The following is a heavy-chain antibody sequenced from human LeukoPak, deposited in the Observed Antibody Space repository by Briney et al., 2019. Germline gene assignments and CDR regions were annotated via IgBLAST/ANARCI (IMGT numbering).Heavy chain of an antibody. Sequence: ASVKVSCKASGYSFTAYYMHLVRQAPGQGLEWMGWINPNSGDTNYAQNFRDRVTMTRDTSVSTAYMELSSLTSDDTAVYYCATKGDGYCRSTNCQGAFDFWGQGSMVIVSS. D-gene: IGHD2-2*01. J-gene: IGHJ3*01. V-gene: IGHV1-2*02. CDR1: GYSFTAYY. CDR2: INPNSGDT. CDR3: ATKGDGYCRSTNCQGAFDF.